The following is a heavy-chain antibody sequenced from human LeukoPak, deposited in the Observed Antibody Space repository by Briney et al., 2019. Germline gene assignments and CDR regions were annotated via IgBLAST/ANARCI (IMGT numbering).Heavy chain of an antibody. CDR2: IIPIFGTA. CDR3: ATLAGSVFWFDP. V-gene: IGHV1-69*05. CDR1: GGTFSSYA. Sequence: ASVKVSCKASGGTFSSYAISWVRQAPGQGLEWMGGIIPIFGTANYAQKFQGRVTITTDESTSTAYMELSSLRSEDTAVYYCATLAGSVFWFDPWGQGTLVTVSS. D-gene: IGHD1-14*01. J-gene: IGHJ5*02.